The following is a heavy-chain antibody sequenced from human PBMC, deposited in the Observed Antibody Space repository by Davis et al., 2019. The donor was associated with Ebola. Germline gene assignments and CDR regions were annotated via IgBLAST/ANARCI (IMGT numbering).Heavy chain of an antibody. CDR2: ISSSSSYI. CDR1: GFTFSSYS. V-gene: IGHV3-21*04. CDR3: ATYRRLTTDF. Sequence: GESLKISCAASGFTFSSYSMNWVRQAPGKGLEWVSSISSSSSYIYYADSVKGRFTISRDNPKSTLYLQMNSLRAGDTAIYYCATYRRLTTDFWGQGTLVTVSS. D-gene: IGHD1-1*01. J-gene: IGHJ4*02.